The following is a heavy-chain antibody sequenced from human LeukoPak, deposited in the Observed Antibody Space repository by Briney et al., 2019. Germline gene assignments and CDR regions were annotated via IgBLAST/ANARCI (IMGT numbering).Heavy chain of an antibody. J-gene: IGHJ4*02. V-gene: IGHV3-33*01. CDR2: IWYDGSNK. Sequence: PGGSLRLSCAASGFTFSSYGMHWVRQAPGKGLEWVAVIWYDGSNKYYIDSVKGRFTISRDNSKNTLYLQMNSLRAEDTAVYYCARDRLARPGAAVAGNTLFDYWGQGTLVPVSS. CDR1: GFTFSSYG. D-gene: IGHD6-19*01. CDR3: ARDRLARPGAAVAGNTLFDY.